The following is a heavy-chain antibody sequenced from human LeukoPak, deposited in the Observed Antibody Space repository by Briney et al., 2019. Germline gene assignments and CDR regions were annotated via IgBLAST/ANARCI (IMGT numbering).Heavy chain of an antibody. Sequence: GGSLRLSCAASGFTFSSYSMNWVRQAPGKGLEWVSSISSSSSYIYYADSVKGRFTISRDNSKNSLYLQMNSLGSEDTALYYCAKDVRGSTSWYGLDYWGQGTLVTVSS. V-gene: IGHV3-21*04. D-gene: IGHD6-13*01. J-gene: IGHJ4*02. CDR1: GFTFSSYS. CDR3: AKDVRGSTSWYGLDY. CDR2: ISSSSSYI.